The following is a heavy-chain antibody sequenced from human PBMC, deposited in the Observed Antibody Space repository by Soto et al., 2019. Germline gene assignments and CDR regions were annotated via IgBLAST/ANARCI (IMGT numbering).Heavy chain of an antibody. CDR3: ARAGSGYYALEY. CDR1: GGSFSGYY. Sequence: SETLSLTCAVYGGSFSGYYWSWIRQPPGKGLEWIGEINHSGSTNYNPSLKSRVTISVDTSKNQFSLKLSSVTAADTAVYYCARAGSGYYALEYWGQGTLVTVSS. V-gene: IGHV4-34*01. D-gene: IGHD3-3*01. J-gene: IGHJ4*02. CDR2: INHSGST.